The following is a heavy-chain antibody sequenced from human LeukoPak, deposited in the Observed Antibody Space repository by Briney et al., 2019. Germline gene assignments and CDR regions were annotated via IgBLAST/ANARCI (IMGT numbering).Heavy chain of an antibody. D-gene: IGHD1-26*01. J-gene: IGHJ4*02. CDR2: IKEDGSAK. Sequence: LPGGSLRLSCAASGFTFSDYYMSWIRQAPGKGLEWVADIKEDGSAKYYVDSVKGRFTISRDNAKNSLYLQMNSLRVEDTAVYYCASGSYYRYWGQGTLVTVSS. CDR1: GFTFSDYY. V-gene: IGHV3-7*01. CDR3: ASGSYYRY.